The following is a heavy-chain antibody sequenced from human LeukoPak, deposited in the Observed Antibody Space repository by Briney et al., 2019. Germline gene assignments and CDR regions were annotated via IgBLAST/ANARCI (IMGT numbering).Heavy chain of an antibody. Sequence: GESLLISFQCSGFDFTSYGIAWGRRTPGKGLGWRGNIYPGGSNGRYSPSFQGQVTMSADKSITTVYLQWSSLKASDTAMYYCARHFHSAWFGFWGQGSLVTVSS. CDR2: IYPGGSNG. CDR3: ARHFHSAWFGF. CDR1: GFDFTSYG. D-gene: IGHD5-18*01. J-gene: IGHJ4*02. V-gene: IGHV5-51*01.